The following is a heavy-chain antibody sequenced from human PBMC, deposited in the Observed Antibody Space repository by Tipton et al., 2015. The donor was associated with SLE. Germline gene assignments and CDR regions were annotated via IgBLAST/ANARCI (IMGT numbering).Heavy chain of an antibody. CDR1: GFTFSSYE. Sequence: LRLSCAASGFTFSSYEMNWIRQPPGKGLEWIGSIYYSGSTYYNASLESRVTISVDTSKNQFSLNLNTVTAADTAVYYCARHGITLVRGDPAWYFDLWGRGTLVTVAS. CDR3: ARHGITLVRGDPAWYFDL. J-gene: IGHJ2*01. CDR2: IYYSGST. D-gene: IGHD3-10*01. V-gene: IGHV4-39*01.